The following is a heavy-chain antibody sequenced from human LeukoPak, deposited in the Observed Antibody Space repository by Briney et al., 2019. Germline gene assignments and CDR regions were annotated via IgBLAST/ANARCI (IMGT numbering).Heavy chain of an antibody. V-gene: IGHV3-23*01. Sequence: GGSLRLFCAASGFTFSIYAMSWVRQAPGKGLDHGSTFFSDTGQTDYADSVKGRFTISRDTSKNTLYLQMNSLRAQDTAVYYCAKRGAGSGGLHHWGQGTLVTVSS. J-gene: IGHJ5*02. CDR1: GFTFSIYA. CDR3: AKRGAGSGGLHH. CDR2: FFSDTGQT. D-gene: IGHD6-19*01.